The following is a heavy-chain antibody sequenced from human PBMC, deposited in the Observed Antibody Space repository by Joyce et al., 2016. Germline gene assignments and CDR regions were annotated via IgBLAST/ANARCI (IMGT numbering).Heavy chain of an antibody. CDR1: GFTLSGSS. V-gene: IGHV3-73*02. CDR3: SNYDLWSGYSPSRDV. CDR2: IRSKANGDAT. Sequence: EVQLVESGGGLVQPGGSLKLSCAVSGFTLSGSSVHWVRQASGKGLEWVCRIRSKANGDATAYAASVKGRFSISIDDSKNTAYLQMNSLKTKDTAVYYCSNYDLWSGYSPSRDVWGQGSTVTVSS. J-gene: IGHJ6*02. D-gene: IGHD3-3*01.